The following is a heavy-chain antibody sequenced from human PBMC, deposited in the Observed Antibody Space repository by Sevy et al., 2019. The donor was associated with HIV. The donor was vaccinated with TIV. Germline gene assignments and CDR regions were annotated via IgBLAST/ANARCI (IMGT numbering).Heavy chain of an antibody. D-gene: IGHD1-26*01. Sequence: GVSLRLSCAASGFTFTDYDMHWVRQGSGRGLEWVSGISPVDDTNYPDFLKGRFTISRENAKKSLFLQINSLRAEDTAVYYCVRAGGTFDSYWYFDLWGRGTLVTVSS. J-gene: IGHJ2*01. CDR1: GFTFTDYD. CDR2: ISPVDDT. V-gene: IGHV3-13*01. CDR3: VRAGGTFDSYWYFDL.